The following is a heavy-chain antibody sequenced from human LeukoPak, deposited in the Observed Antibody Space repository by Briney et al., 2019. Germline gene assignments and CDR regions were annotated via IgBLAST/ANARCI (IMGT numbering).Heavy chain of an antibody. Sequence: PSETLSLTCTVSGGSISSYYWSWIRQPPGKGLEWIGYIYYSGSTNYNPSLKSRVTISVDTSKNQFSLKLSSVTAADTAVYYCARYYDFWSGYPGMDVWGQGTTVTVSS. CDR3: ARYYDFWSGYPGMDV. D-gene: IGHD3-3*01. CDR1: GGSISSYY. CDR2: IYYSGST. J-gene: IGHJ6*02. V-gene: IGHV4-59*01.